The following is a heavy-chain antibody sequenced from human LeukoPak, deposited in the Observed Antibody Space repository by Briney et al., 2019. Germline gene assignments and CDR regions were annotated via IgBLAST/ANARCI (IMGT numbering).Heavy chain of an antibody. CDR3: ARAKTTYYYDSSSGY. J-gene: IGHJ4*02. V-gene: IGHV1-46*01. Sequence: ASVKVSCKASGYTFTSYYMHWVRQAPGQGLEWMGIINPSGGSTSYAQKFQGRVTMTRDTSTSTVYMELSSLRSEDTAVYYCARAKTTYYYDSSSGYWGQGTLVTVSS. D-gene: IGHD3-22*01. CDR2: INPSGGST. CDR1: GYTFTSYY.